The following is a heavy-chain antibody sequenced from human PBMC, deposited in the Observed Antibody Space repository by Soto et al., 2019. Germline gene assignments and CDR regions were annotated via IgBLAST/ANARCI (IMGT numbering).Heavy chain of an antibody. CDR2: IDPSDSYT. D-gene: IGHD3-10*01. J-gene: IGHJ6*02. CDR3: ARHSSCVLQDNYYYYYGMDV. CDR1: GYSFTSYW. V-gene: IGHV5-10-1*01. Sequence: ESLKISCKGSGYSFTSYWISWVRQMPGKGLEWMGRIDPSDSYTNYSPSFQGHVTISADKSISTAYLQWSSLKASDTAMYYCARHSSCVLQDNYYYYYGMDVWGQGTTVTVSS.